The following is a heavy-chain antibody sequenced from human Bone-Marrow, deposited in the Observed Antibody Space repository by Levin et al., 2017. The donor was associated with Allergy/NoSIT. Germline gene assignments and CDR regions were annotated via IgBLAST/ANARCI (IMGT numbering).Heavy chain of an antibody. CDR3: ARVGGVRIFP. J-gene: IGHJ3*01. Sequence: SQTLSLTCAVYGGSFSGYYWSWIRQPPGKGLEWIGEINHSGSTNYNPSLKSRVTISVDTSKNQFSLKLSSVTAADTAVYYCARVGGVRIFPWGQGTMVTVSS. CDR1: GGSFSGYY. V-gene: IGHV4-34*01. D-gene: IGHD3-9*01. CDR2: INHSGST.